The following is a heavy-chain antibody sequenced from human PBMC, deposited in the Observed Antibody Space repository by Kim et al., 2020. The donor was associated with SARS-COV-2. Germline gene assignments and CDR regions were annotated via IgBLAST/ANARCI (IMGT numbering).Heavy chain of an antibody. CDR3: ARQAILDAFDI. V-gene: IGHV4-34*01. CDR2: INHSGST. J-gene: IGHJ3*02. Sequence: SETLSLTCAVYGGSFSGYYWSWIRQPPGKGLEWIGEINHSGSTNYNPSLKSRVTISVDTSKNQFSLKLSSVTAADTAVYYCARQAILDAFDIWGQGTMVTVSS. CDR1: GGSFSGYY.